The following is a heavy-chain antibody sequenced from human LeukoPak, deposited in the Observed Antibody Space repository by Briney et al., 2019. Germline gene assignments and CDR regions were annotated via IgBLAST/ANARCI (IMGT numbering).Heavy chain of an antibody. CDR3: ARDLRTGSFLGY. CDR1: GFTLSDYD. Sequence: GGSLRLSCAASGFTLSDYDMHGVHQAPGKGLEWVALISYDGRDSNKYYADSVKGRFTISRDNNKNTLYLQMNSLRADDTAVYYCARDLRTGSFLGYWGRGALVTVSS. V-gene: IGHV3-30*03. CDR2: ISYDGRDSNK. J-gene: IGHJ4*02. D-gene: IGHD1-26*01.